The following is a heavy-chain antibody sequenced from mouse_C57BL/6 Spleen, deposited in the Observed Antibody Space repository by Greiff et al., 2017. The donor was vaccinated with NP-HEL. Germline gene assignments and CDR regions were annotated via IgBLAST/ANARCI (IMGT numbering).Heavy chain of an antibody. CDR2: IYPSDSET. D-gene: IGHD2-4*01. V-gene: IGHV1-61*01. CDR3: ARGVITTGYYYAMDY. CDR1: GYTFTSYW. Sequence: VQLQQPGAELVRPGSSVKLSCKASGYTFTSYWMDWVKQRPGQGLEWIGNIYPSDSETHYNQKFKDKATLTVDKSSSTAYMQLSSLTSEDSAVYYCARGVITTGYYYAMDYWGQGTSVTVSS. J-gene: IGHJ4*01.